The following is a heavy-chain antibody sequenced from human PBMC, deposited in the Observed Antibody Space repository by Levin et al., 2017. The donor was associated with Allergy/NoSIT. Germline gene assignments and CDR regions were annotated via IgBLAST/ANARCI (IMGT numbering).Heavy chain of an antibody. CDR1: GGIFSSYA. V-gene: IGHV1-69*04. CDR2: IIPTLGIA. CDR3: ARDIQQHLVRRGYYYYYMDV. J-gene: IGHJ6*03. D-gene: IGHD6-13*01. Sequence: ASVKVSCKASGGIFSSYAISWVRQAPGQGLEWMGRIIPTLGIANYAQKFQGRVTITADKSTTPPYMELSSLRSEETAVYYCARDIQQHLVRRGYYYYYMDVWGKGTTVTVSS.